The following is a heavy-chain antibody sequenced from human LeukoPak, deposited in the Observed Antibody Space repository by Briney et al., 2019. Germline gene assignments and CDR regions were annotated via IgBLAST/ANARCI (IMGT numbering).Heavy chain of an antibody. Sequence: PGGSLRLSCAASGFTFSNYNMNWVRQAPGKGLEWVSYISSSSSTIYYADSVKGRFNISRDNAKNSLYLQMNSLRAEDTAVYYCARVSRGLGGYTDVWGKGTTVTVSS. CDR1: GFTFSNYN. CDR3: ARVSRGLGGYTDV. V-gene: IGHV3-48*01. CDR2: ISSSSSTI. D-gene: IGHD3-16*01. J-gene: IGHJ6*03.